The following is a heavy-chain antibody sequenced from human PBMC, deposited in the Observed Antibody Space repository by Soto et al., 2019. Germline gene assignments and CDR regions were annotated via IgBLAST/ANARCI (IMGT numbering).Heavy chain of an antibody. CDR3: ARTLTEGYCTITGCYTRPLYGMDV. V-gene: IGHV1-2*02. D-gene: IGHD2-2*02. Sequence: ASVKVSCKASGYTFSGYYIHWLRQAPGQGLEWMGWINPNSGGTNYAQKFQGRVTVTRDTPTSTAYMELSRLTSDDTAVYYCARTLTEGYCTITGCYTRPLYGMDVWGQGTTVTVSS. CDR1: GYTFSGYY. CDR2: INPNSGGT. J-gene: IGHJ6*02.